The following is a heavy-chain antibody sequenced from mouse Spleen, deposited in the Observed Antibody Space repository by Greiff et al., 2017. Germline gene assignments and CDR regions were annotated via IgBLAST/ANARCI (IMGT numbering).Heavy chain of an antibody. J-gene: IGHJ4*01. CDR2: ISSGGSYT. CDR3: ARQESTVVKAMDY. CDR1: GFTFSSYA. V-gene: IGHV5-9-3*01. D-gene: IGHD1-1*01. Sequence: EVKVVESGGGLVKPGGSLKLSCAASGFTFSSYAMSWVRQTPEKRLEWVATISSGGSYTYYPDSVKGRFTISRDNAKNTLYLQMSSLRSEDTAMYYCARQESTVVKAMDYWGQGTSVTVSS.